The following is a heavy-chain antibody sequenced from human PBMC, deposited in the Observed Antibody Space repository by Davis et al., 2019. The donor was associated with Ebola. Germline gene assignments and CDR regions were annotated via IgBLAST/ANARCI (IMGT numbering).Heavy chain of an antibody. V-gene: IGHV4-59*08. CDR2: IYYSGST. Sequence: MPSETLSLTCTVSGGSISPYYWSWIRQPPGKGLEWIGYIYYSGSTKYNLSLKVRVAISVDTSKNQFSLKLSSVTAADTAVYYCARSYGAAPFDYWGQGTLVTVSS. D-gene: IGHD4/OR15-4a*01. CDR3: ARSYGAAPFDY. CDR1: GGSISPYY. J-gene: IGHJ4*02.